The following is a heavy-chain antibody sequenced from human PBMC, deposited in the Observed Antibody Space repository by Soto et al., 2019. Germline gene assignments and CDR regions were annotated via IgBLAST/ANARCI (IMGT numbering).Heavy chain of an antibody. J-gene: IGHJ4*02. CDR2: ISWNSGNI. D-gene: IGHD5-18*01. CDR1: GFTFDDYA. Sequence: EVQLEESGGALVQPGRSLRLSCAASGFTFDDYAMYWVRQVLGKGLEWVSSISWNSGNIGYADSVKGRFTTSRDNAENSLHLHMNSLRPQDTALYYCVRSKGGYSYGTPFDYWGQGNLVTVSS. V-gene: IGHV3-9*01. CDR3: VRSKGGYSYGTPFDY.